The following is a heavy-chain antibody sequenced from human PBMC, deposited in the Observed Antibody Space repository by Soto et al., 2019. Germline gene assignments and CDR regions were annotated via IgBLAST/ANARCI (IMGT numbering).Heavy chain of an antibody. CDR2: ILHSGST. J-gene: IGHJ4*02. Sequence: SETLSLTCAVSGSSIISGYYWVWIRQPPGKGLEWIGSILHSGSTYYNPALKSRVTISVDTSKNQFSLKLSSVTAADTAVYYCARGYTGSYFDYWGQGNMVTVS. D-gene: IGHD1-26*01. CDR1: GSSIISGYY. CDR3: ARGYTGSYFDY. V-gene: IGHV4-38-2*01.